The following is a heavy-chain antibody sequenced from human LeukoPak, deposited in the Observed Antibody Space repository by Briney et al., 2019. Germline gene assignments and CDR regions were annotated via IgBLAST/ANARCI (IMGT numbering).Heavy chain of an antibody. CDR3: ARHAATSTWDYFDY. Sequence: GESLKISCKGSGYSFTSYWIGWVRQMPGKGLEWMGIIYPGDSDTRYSPSFQGQVTISADKSMSTAYLQWSSLKASDTAIYYCARHAATSTWDYFDYWGQGTLVTVSS. D-gene: IGHD6-13*01. J-gene: IGHJ4*02. V-gene: IGHV5-51*01. CDR1: GYSFTSYW. CDR2: IYPGDSDT.